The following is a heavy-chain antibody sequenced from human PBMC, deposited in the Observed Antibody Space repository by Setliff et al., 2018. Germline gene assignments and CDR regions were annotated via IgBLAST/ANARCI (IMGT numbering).Heavy chain of an antibody. CDR3: ARSFSRREKFLLDY. V-gene: IGHV4-4*07. CDR1: GGSISSYY. J-gene: IGHJ4*02. CDR2: IYTSGST. Sequence: SETLSLTCTVSGGSISSYYWSWIRQPAGKGLEWIGRIYTSGSTNYNPSLKSRVTMSVDTSKNQFSLKLSSVTAADTAVYYCARSFSRREKFLLDYWGQGALVTVSS.